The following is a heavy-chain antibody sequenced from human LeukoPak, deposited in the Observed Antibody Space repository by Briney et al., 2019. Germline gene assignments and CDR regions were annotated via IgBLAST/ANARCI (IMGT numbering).Heavy chain of an antibody. CDR3: TAGSWFGP. CDR2: IRSKTDGGTT. CDR1: GFTFSNAW. J-gene: IGHJ5*02. V-gene: IGHV3-15*01. Sequence: AGGSLRLSCAASGFTFSNAWMSWVRQAPGKGLEWVGCIRSKTDGGTTDYGAPVKGRFAISRDDSKNTLYLQMNSLKTEDTAVYYCTAGSWFGPWGQGTLVTVSS.